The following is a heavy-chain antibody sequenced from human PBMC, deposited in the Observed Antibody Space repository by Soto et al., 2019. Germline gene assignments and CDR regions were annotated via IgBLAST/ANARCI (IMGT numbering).Heavy chain of an antibody. CDR1: GGSLSSNSYH. D-gene: IGHD3-3*01. CDR2: IYYSGST. J-gene: IGHJ4*02. V-gene: IGHV4-39*01. CDR3: ASPGQYDFWSGSPGPIDY. Sequence: ASETLSLSCTVSGGSLSSNSYHWGWIRQPPGKGLEWVGSIYYSGSTYYIPSLKSRVTISVDTSKNHFSLKLSSVTAADTAVYYFASPGQYDFWSGSPGPIDYWGQGTLVTVSS.